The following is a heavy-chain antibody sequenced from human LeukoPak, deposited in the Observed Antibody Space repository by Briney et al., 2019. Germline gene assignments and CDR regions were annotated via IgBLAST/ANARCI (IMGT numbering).Heavy chain of an antibody. CDR2: IYTSGST. D-gene: IGHD2-2*01. CDR3: ARDPYCSSTSCYDY. CDR1: GGSISSLGYY. V-gene: IGHV4-61*09. Sequence: PSETLSLTCTVSGGSISSLGYYWSWIRQPAGKGLEWIGHIYTSGSTNYNPSLESRVTISLATSKNQFSLKLSSVTAADTAVYYCARDPYCSSTSCYDYWGQGTLVTVSS. J-gene: IGHJ4*02.